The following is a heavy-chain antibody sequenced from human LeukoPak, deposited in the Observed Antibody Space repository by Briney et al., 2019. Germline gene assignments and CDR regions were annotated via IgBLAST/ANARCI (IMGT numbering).Heavy chain of an antibody. V-gene: IGHV4-34*01. CDR1: GGSFSGYY. J-gene: IGHJ4*02. Sequence: SETLSLTCAVYGGSFSGYYWSWIRQPPGKGLEWIGEINHSGSTNYNPSPNSRVTISVDTSKNQFSLKLSSVTAADTAVYYCARGAKRGYSGYDLIDYWGQGTLVTVSS. D-gene: IGHD5-12*01. CDR2: INHSGST. CDR3: ARGAKRGYSGYDLIDY.